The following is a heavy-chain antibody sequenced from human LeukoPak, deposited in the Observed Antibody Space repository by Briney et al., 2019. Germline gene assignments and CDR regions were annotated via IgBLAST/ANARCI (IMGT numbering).Heavy chain of an antibody. CDR2: INPNSGGT. J-gene: IGHJ4*02. CDR3: ASLLAAAGSYYFDY. V-gene: IGHV1-2*02. Sequence: ALVKVSCKASGYTFTGYYMHWVRQALGQGREWMGWINPNSGGTNYAQKFQGRVTMTRDTSISTAYMELSRLRSDDTAVYYCASLLAAAGSYYFDYWGQGTLVTVSS. CDR1: GYTFTGYY. D-gene: IGHD6-13*01.